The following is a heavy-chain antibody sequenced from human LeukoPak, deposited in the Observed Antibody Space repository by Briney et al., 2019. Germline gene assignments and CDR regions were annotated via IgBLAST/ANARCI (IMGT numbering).Heavy chain of an antibody. D-gene: IGHD1-20*01. CDR1: GFTFSSYE. J-gene: IGHJ4*02. V-gene: IGHV3-48*03. CDR2: IGSSGRAI. Sequence: GSLRLSCAASGFTFSSYEMNWVRQAPGQGLEWISYIGSSGRAIYYAASVKGRFTISRDNAKNSLYLQMASLRAEDTAVYYCARIGYDWNLFDFWGQGTLVTVSS. CDR3: ARIGYDWNLFDF.